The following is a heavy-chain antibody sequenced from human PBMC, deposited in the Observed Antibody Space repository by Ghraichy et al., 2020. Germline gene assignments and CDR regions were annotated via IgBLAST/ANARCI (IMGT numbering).Heavy chain of an antibody. CDR1: GFTFGTYS. D-gene: IGHD5-24*01. CDR3: ARWRWLQSEFDY. CDR2: IKQDGNEK. Sequence: GGSLRLSCAASGFTFGTYSMSWVRQAPGKGLEWVADIKQDGNEKDYVDSVKGRFTISRDNAKNSLYLQMNSLRAEDTAVYYCARWRWLQSEFDYWGQGTLVTVSS. V-gene: IGHV3-7*03. J-gene: IGHJ4*02.